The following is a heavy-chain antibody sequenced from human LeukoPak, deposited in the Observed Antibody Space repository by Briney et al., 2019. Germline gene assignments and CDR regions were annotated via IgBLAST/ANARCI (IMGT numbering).Heavy chain of an antibody. D-gene: IGHD3-22*01. CDR1: GFTVSSNY. Sequence: GGSLRLSCAASGFTVSSNYMSWVRQAPGKGLEWVSSITRSNYIYYADSVKGRFTISRDNSKNTLYLQMNSLRAEDTAVYYCAKDYSDSSGYFRVPHVFDFWGQGTLVTVSS. CDR3: AKDYSDSSGYFRVPHVFDF. J-gene: IGHJ4*02. V-gene: IGHV3-66*03. CDR2: ITRSNYI.